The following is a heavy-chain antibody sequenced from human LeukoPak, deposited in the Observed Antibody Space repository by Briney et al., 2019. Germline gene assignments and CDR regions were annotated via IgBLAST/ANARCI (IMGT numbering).Heavy chain of an antibody. D-gene: IGHD2-15*01. Sequence: ASVKVSCKASGYTFTSYGISWVQQAPGQGLEWMGWISAYNGNTNYAQKLQGRVTMTTDTSTSTAYMELRSLRSDDTAVYYCARDTLDCSGGSCYTTDFDYWGQGTLVTVSS. CDR1: GYTFTSYG. CDR2: ISAYNGNT. J-gene: IGHJ4*02. V-gene: IGHV1-18*04. CDR3: ARDTLDCSGGSCYTTDFDY.